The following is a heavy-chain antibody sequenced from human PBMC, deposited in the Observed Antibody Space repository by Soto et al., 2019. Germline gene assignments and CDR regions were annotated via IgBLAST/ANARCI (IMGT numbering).Heavy chain of an antibody. V-gene: IGHV1-46*01. CDR1: ADTITNYR. D-gene: IGHD1-7*01. CDR2: IDPNGGGT. Sequence: QVQLVQSGAEVKKPGSSVKLSCRSSADTITNYRVHWVRQAPVQGLEWMGIIDPNGGGTQDIQNFQDRVTMTSDRTTDTVYRELSSLTSEDTAMYYCARETLNVEWYYLDRWGEGTLLHVSS. J-gene: IGHJ4*02. CDR3: ARETLNVEWYYLDR.